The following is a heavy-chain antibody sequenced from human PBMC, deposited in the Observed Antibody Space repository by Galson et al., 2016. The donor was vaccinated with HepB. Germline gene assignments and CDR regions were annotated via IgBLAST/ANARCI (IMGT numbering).Heavy chain of an antibody. CDR1: GFIFSSYG. V-gene: IGHV3-30*03. D-gene: IGHD2-15*01. CDR3: ARGGPLYCRGGSCYSAYYGMDV. J-gene: IGHJ6*02. CDR2: ISFDGSNK. Sequence: SLRLSCAASGFIFSSYGMHWVRQAPGKGLEWVAVISFDGSNKYYADSVKGRFTISRDNSKNTLYLQMNSLRAEDTAVYYCARGGPLYCRGGSCYSAYYGMDVWGQGTTVTVSS.